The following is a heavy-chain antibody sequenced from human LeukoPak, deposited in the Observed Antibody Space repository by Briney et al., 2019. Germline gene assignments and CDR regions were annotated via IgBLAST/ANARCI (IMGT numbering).Heavy chain of an antibody. CDR3: VRGGPSTWS. CDR1: GFTFKLYW. Sequence: GGSLRLSCAASGFTFKLYWMHWVRQVPGKRPVWVSRINDDGSDTIYADSVRGRFTISRDDAKNTVYLQMNSLRAEDTAVYYCVRGGPSTWSWGQGTLVTVSS. CDR2: INDDGSDT. D-gene: IGHD2-15*01. V-gene: IGHV3-74*01. J-gene: IGHJ5*02.